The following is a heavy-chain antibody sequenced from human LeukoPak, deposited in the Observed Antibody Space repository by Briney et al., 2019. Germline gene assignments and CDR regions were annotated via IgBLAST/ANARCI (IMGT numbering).Heavy chain of an antibody. J-gene: IGHJ4*02. V-gene: IGHV3-64*04. D-gene: IGHD6-13*01. Sequence: GGSLRLSCSASGFTFSTYAMHWVRQAPGKGLEFVSAISSNGGSTFYADSVKGRFTISRDNSKNSLYLQMNSLRAEDTAVYYCASPAAGSNFDCWGQGTLVTVSS. CDR1: GFTFSTYA. CDR3: ASPAAGSNFDC. CDR2: ISSNGGST.